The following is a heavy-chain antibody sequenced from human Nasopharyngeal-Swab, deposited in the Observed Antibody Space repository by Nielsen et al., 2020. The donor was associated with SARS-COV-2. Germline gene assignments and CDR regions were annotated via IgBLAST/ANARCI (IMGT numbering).Heavy chain of an antibody. Sequence: GSLRLSCAVYGGSFSGYYWSWIRQPPGKGLEWIGEINHSGSTNYNPSLKSRVTISVDTSKNQFSLRLSSVTAADTAVYYCARENYYESSDYYGGYFDYWGQGTLVTVSS. D-gene: IGHD3-22*01. J-gene: IGHJ4*02. CDR3: ARENYYESSDYYGGYFDY. V-gene: IGHV4-34*01. CDR2: INHSGST. CDR1: GGSFSGYY.